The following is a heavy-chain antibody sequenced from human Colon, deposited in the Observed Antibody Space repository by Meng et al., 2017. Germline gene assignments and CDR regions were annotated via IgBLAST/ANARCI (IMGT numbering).Heavy chain of an antibody. CDR3: ARGLLATGFDS. CDR1: GDSVSSNSAA. V-gene: IGHV6-1*01. J-gene: IGHJ4*02. CDR2: TYYRSKWYN. D-gene: IGHD5-12*01. Sequence: SGTLSLTCAISGDSVSSNSAAWNWIRQSPSSGLEGVGRTYYRSKWYNDYAVSVKGRITINPDTSKNQFSLQLNSVTPEDTAVYYCARGLLATGFDSWDQGTLVTVSS.